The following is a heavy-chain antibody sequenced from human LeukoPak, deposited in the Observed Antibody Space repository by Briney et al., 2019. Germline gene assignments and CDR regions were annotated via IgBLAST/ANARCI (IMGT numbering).Heavy chain of an antibody. J-gene: IGHJ4*02. CDR3: ASLLAGTIDY. D-gene: IGHD6-19*01. CDR2: IYTSGST. CDR1: GGSIISGSYY. Sequence: SETLSLTCTVSGGSIISGSYYCSWIRQPAGKGLEWIGRIYTSGSTNYNPSLTSRVTISVDTSKNQFSLKLSSVTAADTAFYYCASLLAGTIDYWGQGTLVTVSS. V-gene: IGHV4-61*02.